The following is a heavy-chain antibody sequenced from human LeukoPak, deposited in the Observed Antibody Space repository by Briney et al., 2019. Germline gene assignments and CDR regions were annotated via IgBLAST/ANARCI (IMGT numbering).Heavy chain of an antibody. V-gene: IGHV3-23*01. Sequence: PGGSLRLSCAASGFTFSSYAMSWVRQAPGKGLEWVSAISGSGGSTYYADSVKGRFTISRDNSKDTLYLQMNSLRAEDTAVYYCAKDLVGATVGYYFDNWGQRTLGTVSS. CDR2: ISGSGGST. D-gene: IGHD1-26*01. J-gene: IGHJ4*02. CDR3: AKDLVGATVGYYFDN. CDR1: GFTFSSYA.